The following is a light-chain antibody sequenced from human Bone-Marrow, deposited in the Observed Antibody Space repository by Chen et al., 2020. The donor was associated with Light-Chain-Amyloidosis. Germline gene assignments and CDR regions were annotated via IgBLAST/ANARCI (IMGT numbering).Light chain of an antibody. V-gene: IGLV3-25*03. Sequence: SYELTQLPSVSVAPGQTARITRPGDDLPTKYAYWYQQKPGQAPVLVIHRDTERPSGISVRFSGSSSGTTATLTISGVQAEDEADYHCQSADSSGTYEVIFGGGTKLTVL. CDR3: QSADSSGTYEVI. CDR1: DLPTKY. CDR2: RDT. J-gene: IGLJ2*01.